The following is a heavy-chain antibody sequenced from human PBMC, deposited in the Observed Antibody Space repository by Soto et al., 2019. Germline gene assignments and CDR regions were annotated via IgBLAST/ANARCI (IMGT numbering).Heavy chain of an antibody. CDR1: GYSFTNYW. J-gene: IGHJ6*02. CDR3: AKHISRDFDFWSGLYYYYAMDV. D-gene: IGHD3-3*01. V-gene: IGHV5-51*01. Sequence: GESLKISCKASGYSFTNYWIGWVRQRPGKGLDWMGIIYPGDSDTRYNPSFPGQVTISTDNSIDTAYLQWNSLKASDTAIYYCAKHISRDFDFWSGLYYYYAMDVWGQGTTVTVSS. CDR2: IYPGDSDT.